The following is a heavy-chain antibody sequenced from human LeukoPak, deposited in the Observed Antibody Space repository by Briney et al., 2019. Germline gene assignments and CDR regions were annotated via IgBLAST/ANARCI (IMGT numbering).Heavy chain of an antibody. V-gene: IGHV3-30*04. J-gene: IGHJ3*02. CDR2: ISYDGSNK. D-gene: IGHD6-19*01. CDR1: GFTFSSYA. Sequence: GRSLRLSCAASGFTFSSYAMHWVRQAPGKGLEWVAVISYDGSNKYYADSVKGRFTISRDNSKNTLYLQMNSLRAEDTAVYYCARDMVSRSGWPNDAFDIWGQGTMVTVSS. CDR3: ARDMVSRSGWPNDAFDI.